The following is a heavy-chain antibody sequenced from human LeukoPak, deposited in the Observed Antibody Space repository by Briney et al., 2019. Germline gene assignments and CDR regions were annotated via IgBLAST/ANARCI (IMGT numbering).Heavy chain of an antibody. J-gene: IGHJ4*02. Sequence: PSETLSLTCAVYGWSFSGYYWSWIRQPPGKGLKWIGEINHSGSTNYNPSLKSRVTVSVDTSKNQFSMKLSSVTAADTGVYYCARGTDSSGYYLPIFDYWGQGTLVTVSS. V-gene: IGHV4-34*01. CDR2: INHSGST. CDR1: GWSFSGYY. D-gene: IGHD3-22*01. CDR3: ARGTDSSGYYLPIFDY.